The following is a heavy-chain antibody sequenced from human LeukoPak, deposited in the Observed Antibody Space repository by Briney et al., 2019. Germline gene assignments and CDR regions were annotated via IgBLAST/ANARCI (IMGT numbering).Heavy chain of an antibody. V-gene: IGHV1-18*01. Sequence: RASVKVSCKASGYTFTSYVISWVRQAPGQGLEGMGWISAYNGNTNYAQKLQGRVTMTTDTSTSTAYMELRSLRSDDTAVYYCARVKTFCATTSCYMGRRDFDYWGQGTLVTVSS. J-gene: IGHJ4*02. CDR2: ISAYNGNT. CDR1: GYTFTSYV. CDR3: ARVKTFCATTSCYMGRRDFDY. D-gene: IGHD2-2*02.